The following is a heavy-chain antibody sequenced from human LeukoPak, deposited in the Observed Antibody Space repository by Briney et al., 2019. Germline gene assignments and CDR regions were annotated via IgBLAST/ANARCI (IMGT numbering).Heavy chain of an antibody. Sequence: SETLSLTCTVSGGSISSSSYYWGWIRQPPGKGLEWIGSIYYSGSTYYNPSLKSRVTISVDTSKNQFSLKLSSVTAADTAVYYCTTDPLESYGSGSFWGQGTLVTVSS. CDR2: IYYSGST. V-gene: IGHV4-39*07. D-gene: IGHD3-10*01. J-gene: IGHJ4*02. CDR1: GGSISSSSYY. CDR3: TTDPLESYGSGSF.